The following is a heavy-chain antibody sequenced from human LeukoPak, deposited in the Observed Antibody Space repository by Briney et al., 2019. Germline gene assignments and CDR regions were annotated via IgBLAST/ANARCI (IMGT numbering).Heavy chain of an antibody. V-gene: IGHV1-69*05. CDR2: IIPIFGTA. Sequence: SVKVSCKASGGTFSSYAISWVRQAPGQGLEWMGGIIPIFGTANYAQKFQGRVTITTDESTSTAYMELSSLRSEDTAVYYCARGVVVVPATMGSYYYYMDVWGKGTTVTVSS. J-gene: IGHJ6*03. CDR3: ARGVVVVPATMGSYYYYMDV. CDR1: GGTFSSYA. D-gene: IGHD2-2*01.